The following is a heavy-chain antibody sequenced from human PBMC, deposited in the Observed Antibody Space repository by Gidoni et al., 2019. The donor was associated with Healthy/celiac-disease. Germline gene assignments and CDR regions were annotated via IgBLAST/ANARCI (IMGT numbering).Heavy chain of an antibody. V-gene: IGHV3-30*18. J-gene: IGHJ3*02. Sequence: QVQLVESGGGVVQSGRSLRLPCAASGFTFSSYGMHWVRQAPGKGLEWVAVISYDGSNKYYADSVKGRFTISRDNSKNTLYLQMNSLRAEDTAVYYCANCLFDYGDFDAFDIWGQGTMVTVSS. CDR2: ISYDGSNK. D-gene: IGHD4-17*01. CDR1: GFTFSSYG. CDR3: ANCLFDYGDFDAFDI.